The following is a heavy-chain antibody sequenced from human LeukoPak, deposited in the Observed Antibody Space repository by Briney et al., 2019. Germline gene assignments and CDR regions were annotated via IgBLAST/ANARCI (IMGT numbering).Heavy chain of an antibody. CDR3: ARRQVYSSSYQIDY. CDR1: GYTFTSYG. V-gene: IGHV1-18*01. D-gene: IGHD6-13*01. Sequence: ASVKVSCKASGYTFTSYGISWVRHAPGQGLEWMGWISAYNGNTNYAQKLQGRVTMTTDTSTSTAYMELRSLRSDDTAVYYCARRQVYSSSYQIDYWGQGTLVTVSS. CDR2: ISAYNGNT. J-gene: IGHJ4*02.